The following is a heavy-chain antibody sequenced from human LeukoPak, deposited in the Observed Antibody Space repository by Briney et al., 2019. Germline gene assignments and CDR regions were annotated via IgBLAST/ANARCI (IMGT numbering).Heavy chain of an antibody. V-gene: IGHV3-30*18. J-gene: IGHJ5*02. Sequence: PGRSLRLSCAASGFTFSSYGMHWVRQAPGKGLEWVAVISYDGSNKYYADSVRDRFTISRDNSKNTLYLQMNSLRAEDTAVYYCAKDFFPYGSGKGFDPWGQGTLVTVSS. CDR2: ISYDGSNK. CDR1: GFTFSSYG. D-gene: IGHD3-10*01. CDR3: AKDFFPYGSGKGFDP.